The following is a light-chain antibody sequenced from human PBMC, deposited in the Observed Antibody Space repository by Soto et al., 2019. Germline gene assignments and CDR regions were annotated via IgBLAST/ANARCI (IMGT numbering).Light chain of an antibody. Sequence: QSALTQPPSVSGSPGQSVTISCTGTSTDFVSYNRVSWYQQPPGTAPKLIIYEASNRPSGIPDRFSGSKSGTSATLGITGFQTGDEADHYCGSWDSSLSAYVFGTGTKLTVL. V-gene: IGLV2-18*02. CDR1: STDFVSYNR. J-gene: IGLJ1*01. CDR2: EAS. CDR3: GSWDSSLSAYV.